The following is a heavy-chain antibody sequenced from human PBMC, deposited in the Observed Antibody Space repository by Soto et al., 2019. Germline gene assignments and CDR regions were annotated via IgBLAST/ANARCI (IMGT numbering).Heavy chain of an antibody. V-gene: IGHV3-33*06. CDR3: AKDNSGWAHDEFDM. D-gene: IGHD6-19*01. CDR1: GFTFSSYG. Sequence: HPGGSLRLSCAASGFTFSSYGMHWVRQAPGKGLEWVAVIWYDGSIKSYADSVKGRLTISRDNSRNRLYLQINSLRAEDTAVYFCAKDNSGWAHDEFDMWGPGTMVTVSS. CDR2: IWYDGSIK. J-gene: IGHJ3*02.